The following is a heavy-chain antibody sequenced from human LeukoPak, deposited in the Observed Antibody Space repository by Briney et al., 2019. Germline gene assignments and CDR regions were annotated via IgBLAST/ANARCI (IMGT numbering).Heavy chain of an antibody. CDR3: ASPLVVMDYYYYGMDV. D-gene: IGHD2-15*01. V-gene: IGHV3-74*01. Sequence: GGCLRLSCTASGFTFSTYSMNWVRQAPGKGLVWVSRINSDGSSTSYADSVKGRFTISRDNAKNTLYLQMNSLRAEDTAVYYCASPLVVMDYYYYGMDVWGQGTTVTVSS. J-gene: IGHJ6*02. CDR1: GFTFSTYS. CDR2: INSDGSST.